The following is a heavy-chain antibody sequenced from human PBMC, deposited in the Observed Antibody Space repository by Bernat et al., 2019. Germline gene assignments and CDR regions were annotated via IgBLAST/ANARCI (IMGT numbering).Heavy chain of an antibody. J-gene: IGHJ4*02. CDR2: IIPIFGTA. Sequence: QVQLVQSGAEVKKPGSSVKVSCKASGGTFSSYAISWVRQAPGQGLEWMGGIIPIFGTANYAQKFQGRVTITADESTSTAYMELSSLRSEETAVYYCASFDDPDCTNGVCSDYWGQGTLVTVSS. CDR3: ASFDDPDCTNGVCSDY. V-gene: IGHV1-69*01. D-gene: IGHD2-8*01. CDR1: GGTFSSYA.